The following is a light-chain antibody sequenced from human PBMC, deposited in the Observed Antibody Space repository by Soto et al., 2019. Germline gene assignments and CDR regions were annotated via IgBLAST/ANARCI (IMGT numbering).Light chain of an antibody. CDR2: LNSDGSH. CDR3: QTWGTGPYVI. Sequence: QPVLTQSPSASASLGASVKLTCTLSSGHSNYAIAWHQQQPEKGPRYLMKLNSDGSHRKGDGIPDRFSGSSSGAERYLTTSSLQSEDEADYYCQTWGTGPYVIFGGGTKLTVL. J-gene: IGLJ2*01. V-gene: IGLV4-69*01. CDR1: SGHSNYA.